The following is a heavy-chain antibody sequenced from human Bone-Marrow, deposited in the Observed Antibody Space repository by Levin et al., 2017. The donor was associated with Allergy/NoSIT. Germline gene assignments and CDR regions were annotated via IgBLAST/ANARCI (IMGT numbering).Heavy chain of an antibody. V-gene: IGHV3-33*01. CDR1: GFTFSSYG. CDR3: ARDFYDSSGYQVGPSYYDYGMDV. CDR2: IWYDGSNK. J-gene: IGHJ6*02. D-gene: IGHD3-22*01. Sequence: GGSLRLSCAASGFTFSSYGMHWVRQAPGKGLEWVAVIWYDGSNKYYADSVKGRFTISRDNSKNTLYLQMNSLRAEDTAVYYCARDFYDSSGYQVGPSYYDYGMDVWGQGTTVTVSS.